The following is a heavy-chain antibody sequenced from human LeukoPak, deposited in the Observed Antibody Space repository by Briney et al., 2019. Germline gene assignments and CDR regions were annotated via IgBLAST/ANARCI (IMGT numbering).Heavy chain of an antibody. V-gene: IGHV4-59*08. CDR1: GGSISSYY. D-gene: IGHD5-12*01. CDR2: IYYSGST. J-gene: IGHJ4*02. Sequence: SETLSLTCTVSGGSISSYYWRWIRQPPGKGLEWIGYIYYSGSTNYNPSLKSRVTISVDTSKNQFSLKLSSVTAADTAVYYCARLRYSGYDALDYWGQGTLVTVSS. CDR3: ARLRYSGYDALDY.